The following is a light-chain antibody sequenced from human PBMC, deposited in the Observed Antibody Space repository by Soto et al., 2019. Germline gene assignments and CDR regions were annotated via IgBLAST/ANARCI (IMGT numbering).Light chain of an antibody. J-gene: IGKJ2*01. Sequence: DIQMTQSPSSLSAFVGDRVSITCQASQDIGNYLNWYQHKPGKAPKLLIYAASNLETGVPSRFSGSRSGTDLTFTISSLQPEDIATYYCQQYDNLPPFTFGQGTKVEIK. CDR2: AAS. V-gene: IGKV1-33*01. CDR1: QDIGNY. CDR3: QQYDNLPPFT.